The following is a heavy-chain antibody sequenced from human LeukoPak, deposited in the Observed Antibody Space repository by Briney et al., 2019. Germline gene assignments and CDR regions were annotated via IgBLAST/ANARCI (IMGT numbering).Heavy chain of an antibody. D-gene: IGHD2-2*01. Sequence: ASVKVSCKASGYTFTGYYMHWVRQAPGQGLEWMAWINPNSGGTYYAQNFHDRITMTRDTSISTAYMELSRLRSDDTAIYYCARANALYCSSTGCLFDYWGQGTLVTVSS. CDR1: GYTFTGYY. V-gene: IGHV1-2*02. J-gene: IGHJ4*02. CDR3: ARANALYCSSTGCLFDY. CDR2: INPNSGGT.